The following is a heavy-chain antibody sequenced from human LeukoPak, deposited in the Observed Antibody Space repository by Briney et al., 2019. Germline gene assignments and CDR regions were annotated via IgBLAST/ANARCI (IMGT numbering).Heavy chain of an antibody. V-gene: IGHV4-59*01. CDR3: ARDRGDGYCDY. Sequence: PSETLSLTCTVSGGSISSYYWSWIRQPPGKGLEWIGYIYYSGTTNYNPSLKSRVTISVDTSKNQFSLKLSSVTAADTAVYYCARDRGDGYCDYWGQGTLVTVSS. CDR2: IYYSGTT. J-gene: IGHJ4*02. CDR1: GGSISSYY. D-gene: IGHD3-10*01.